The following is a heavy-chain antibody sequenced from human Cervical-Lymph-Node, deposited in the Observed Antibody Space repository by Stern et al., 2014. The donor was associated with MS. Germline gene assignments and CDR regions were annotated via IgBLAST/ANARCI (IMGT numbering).Heavy chain of an antibody. CDR3: ARAAMRETNADY. CDR1: GYTFTDHY. D-gene: IGHD5-24*01. CDR2: IYPNSGGT. V-gene: IGHV1-2*06. Sequence: QVQLVQSGAEVMQPGASVKVSCKASGYTFTDHYIHWVRQAPGQGLEWMGRIYPNSGGTSYAQDFQGRVTVTWDTSITTAYMELSSLRSDDTAVYYCARAAMRETNADYWGQGTLVTVSS. J-gene: IGHJ4*02.